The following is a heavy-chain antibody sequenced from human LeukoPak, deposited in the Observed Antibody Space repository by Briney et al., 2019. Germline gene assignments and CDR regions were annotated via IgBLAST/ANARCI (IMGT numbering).Heavy chain of an antibody. CDR2: IGIDSGNT. CDR3: ARDYKYAFDN. J-gene: IGHJ4*02. Sequence: PGGSLRLSCAASGFTFSDYSMNWVRQAPGKGLEWISYIGIDSGNTNYADSVKGRFTISRDKAKNSLYLQMNSRRVEDTAVYYCARDYKYAFDNWGQGTLVTVSS. CDR1: GFTFSDYS. V-gene: IGHV3-48*01. D-gene: IGHD5-24*01.